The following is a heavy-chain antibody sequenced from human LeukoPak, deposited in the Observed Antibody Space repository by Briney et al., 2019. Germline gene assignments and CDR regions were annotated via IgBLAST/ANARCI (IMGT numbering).Heavy chain of an antibody. Sequence: SETLSLTCTVSGDSIRSNSYYWGWIRQPPGKGLEWIGSVYYSGSTYYNPSLKSRVTISVDASKNQFSLKLSSVTAADTAMYYCARHVYGSGSYGDFWGQGTLVTVSS. CDR3: ARHVYGSGSYGDF. J-gene: IGHJ4*02. CDR2: VYYSGST. V-gene: IGHV4-39*01. CDR1: GDSIRSNSYY. D-gene: IGHD3-10*01.